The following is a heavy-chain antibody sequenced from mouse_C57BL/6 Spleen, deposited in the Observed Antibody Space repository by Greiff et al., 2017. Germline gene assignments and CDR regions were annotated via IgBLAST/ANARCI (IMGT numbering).Heavy chain of an antibody. CDR1: GYTFTDYY. V-gene: IGHV1-26*01. J-gene: IGHJ2*01. D-gene: IGHD4-1*01. CDR3: ARGGTEDFDC. CDR2: INPNNGGT. Sequence: EVQLQQSGPELVKPGASVKISCKASGYTFTDYYMNWVKQSHGKSLEWIGDINPNNGGTSYNQKFKGKATLTVDKSSSTAYMELRSLTSEDSAVYYCARGGTEDFDCWGQGTTLTVSS.